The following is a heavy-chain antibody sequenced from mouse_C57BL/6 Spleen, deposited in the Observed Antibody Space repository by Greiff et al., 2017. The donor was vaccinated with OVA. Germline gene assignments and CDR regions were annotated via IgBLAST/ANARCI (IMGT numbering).Heavy chain of an antibody. J-gene: IGHJ2*01. CDR1: GYAFSSSW. CDR2: IYPGDGDT. Sequence: VQLQQSGTELVKPGASVKLSCKASGYAFSSSWMHWVKQRPGQGLEWIGQIYPGDGDTNYNGKFKGKATLTADKSSSTAYMQLSSLTSADSAVCFCGRDDGDYWGQGTTLTVSS. D-gene: IGHD2-12*01. CDR3: GRDDGDY. V-gene: IGHV1-82*01.